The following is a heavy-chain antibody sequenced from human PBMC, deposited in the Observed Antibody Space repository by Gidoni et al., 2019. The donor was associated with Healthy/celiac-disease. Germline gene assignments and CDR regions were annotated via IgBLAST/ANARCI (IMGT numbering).Heavy chain of an antibody. J-gene: IGHJ4*02. CDR1: GGSISSGGYY. Sequence: QVQLQESGPGLVKPSQTLSLTCTVSGGSISSGGYYWSWIRQHPGKGLEWIGYIYYSGSTYYNPSLKSRVTISVDTSKNQFSLKLSSVTAADTAVYYCARTDPAAGLWLYFDYWGQGTLVTVSS. D-gene: IGHD6-13*01. CDR2: IYYSGST. CDR3: ARTDPAAGLWLYFDY. V-gene: IGHV4-31*03.